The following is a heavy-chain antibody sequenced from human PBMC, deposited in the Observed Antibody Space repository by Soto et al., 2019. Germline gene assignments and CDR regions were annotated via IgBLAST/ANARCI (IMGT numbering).Heavy chain of an antibody. Sequence: GASVKVSCKVSGYTLTELSMHWVRQAPGKGLEWMGGFDPEDGETIYAQKFQGRVTMTEDTSTDTAYMELSSLRSEDTAVYYCATSSGYDYYIDFWGQGTLVTVSS. CDR3: ATSSGYDYYIDF. D-gene: IGHD3-22*01. V-gene: IGHV1-24*01. CDR1: GYTLTELS. CDR2: FDPEDGET. J-gene: IGHJ4*02.